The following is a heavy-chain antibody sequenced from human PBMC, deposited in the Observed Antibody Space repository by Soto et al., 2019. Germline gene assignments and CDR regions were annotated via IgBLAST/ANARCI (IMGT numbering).Heavy chain of an antibody. CDR3: AKERRRYYDSSGYPYYFDY. CDR2: INPSGGST. J-gene: IGHJ4*02. Sequence: GASVKVSCKASGYTFTSYYMHWVRQAPGQGLEWMGIINPSGGSTSYAQKFQGRVTMTRDTSTSTVYMELSSLRAEDTAVYYCAKERRRYYDSSGYPYYFDYWGQGTLVTVSS. V-gene: IGHV1-46*01. CDR1: GYTFTSYY. D-gene: IGHD3-22*01.